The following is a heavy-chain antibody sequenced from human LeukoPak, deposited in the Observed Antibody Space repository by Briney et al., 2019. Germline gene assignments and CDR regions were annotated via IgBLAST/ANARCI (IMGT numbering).Heavy chain of an antibody. V-gene: IGHV3-11*04. D-gene: IGHD3-22*01. Sequence: GGSLRLSCAASGFTFSDYYMSWIRQAPGKGLEWASYISSSGSSIYYADSVKGRFTISRDNAKNSLYLQMNSLRAEDTAVYFCARSITMIVDWFDPWGQGTLVTVSS. CDR2: ISSSGSSI. J-gene: IGHJ5*02. CDR1: GFTFSDYY. CDR3: ARSITMIVDWFDP.